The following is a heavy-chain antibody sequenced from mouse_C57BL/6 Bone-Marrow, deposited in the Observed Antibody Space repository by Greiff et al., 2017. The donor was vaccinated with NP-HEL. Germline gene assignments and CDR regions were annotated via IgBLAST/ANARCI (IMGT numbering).Heavy chain of an antibody. Sequence: QVQLQQSGAELARPGASVKLSCKASGYTFTSYGISWVKQRTGQGLEWIGEIYPRSGNTYYNEKFKGKATLTADKSSSTAYMELRSLTSEDSAVYFCATLHLYYSHFDYWGQGTTLTVSS. CDR3: ATLHLYYSHFDY. V-gene: IGHV1-81*01. CDR2: IYPRSGNT. D-gene: IGHD1-1*01. CDR1: GYTFTSYG. J-gene: IGHJ2*01.